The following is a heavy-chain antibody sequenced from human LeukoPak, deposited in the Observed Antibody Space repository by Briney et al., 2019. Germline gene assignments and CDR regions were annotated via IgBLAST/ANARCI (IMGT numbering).Heavy chain of an antibody. CDR2: INPSGGST. Sequence: ASVKVSCKASGYTFTSYYMHWVRQAPGQGPEWMGIINPSGGSTSYAQKFQGRVTMTRDTSTSTVYMELSSLRSEDTAVYYCASATDYYDSSGYYSALDYWGQGTLVTVSS. D-gene: IGHD3-22*01. CDR3: ASATDYYDSSGYYSALDY. CDR1: GYTFTSYY. J-gene: IGHJ4*02. V-gene: IGHV1-46*01.